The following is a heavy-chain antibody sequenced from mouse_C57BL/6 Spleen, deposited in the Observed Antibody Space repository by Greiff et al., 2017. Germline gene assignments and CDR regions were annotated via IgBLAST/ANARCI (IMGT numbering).Heavy chain of an antibody. J-gene: IGHJ2*01. CDR2: IHPNSGST. CDR1: GYTFTSYW. CDR3: ARSVYYSNPPFDY. V-gene: IGHV1-64*01. D-gene: IGHD2-5*01. Sequence: QVQLQQPGAELVKPGASVKLSCKASGYTFTSYWMHWVKQRPGQGLEWIGMIHPNSGSTNYNEKFKSKATLTVDKSSSTAYMQLSSLTSEDSAVYDCARSVYYSNPPFDYWGQGTTLTVSS.